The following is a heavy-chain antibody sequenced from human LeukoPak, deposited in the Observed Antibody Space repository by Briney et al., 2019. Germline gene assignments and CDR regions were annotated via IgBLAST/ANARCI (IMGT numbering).Heavy chain of an antibody. J-gene: IGHJ6*02. CDR1: GFTFSSYG. D-gene: IGHD3-10*01. CDR3: ARDVNYGDYYNYYYGMDV. CDR2: IWYDGSNK. V-gene: IGHV3-33*01. Sequence: GGSLRLSCAASGFTFSSYGMHWVRQAPGKGLEGVAVIWYDGSNKYYADSLKGGFTISRDNSKNTLYLQMNSLRAEDTAVYYCARDVNYGDYYNYYYGMDVWGQGTTVTVSS.